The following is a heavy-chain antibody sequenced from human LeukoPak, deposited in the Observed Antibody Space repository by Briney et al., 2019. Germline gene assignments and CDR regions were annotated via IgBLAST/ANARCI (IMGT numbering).Heavy chain of an antibody. CDR1: AFIFNNAW. CDR3: TTEEVGATRLDY. J-gene: IGHJ4*02. D-gene: IGHD1-26*01. CDR2: IKSKTDGGTT. Sequence: GGSLRLSCATSAFIFNNAWMSWVRQAPGKGLEWVGRIKSKTDGGTTDYAAPVKGRFTISRDDSKNTLYLQMNSLKTEDTAVYYCTTEEVGATRLDYWGQGTLVTVSS. V-gene: IGHV3-15*01.